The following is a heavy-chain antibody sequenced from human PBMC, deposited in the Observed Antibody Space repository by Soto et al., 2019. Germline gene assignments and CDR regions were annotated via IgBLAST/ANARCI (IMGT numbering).Heavy chain of an antibody. J-gene: IGHJ6*02. V-gene: IGHV4-39*05. CDR2: IYYSGST. CDR1: GGSISRSSYY. CDR3: AIWGQWPNGYGMAV. D-gene: IGHD3-16*01. Sequence: PSETPSLPCTVSGGSISRSSYYWGWIRQPPGKGLEWIGSIYYSGSTYYNPSLKSRVTISVDTSKNPFSLKLSSVTAADTAVYYCAIWGQWPNGYGMAVRGQRTTVNVSS.